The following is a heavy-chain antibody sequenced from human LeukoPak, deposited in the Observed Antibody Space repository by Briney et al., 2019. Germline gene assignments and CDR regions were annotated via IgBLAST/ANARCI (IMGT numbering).Heavy chain of an antibody. D-gene: IGHD6-13*01. Sequence: PGGSLRLSCAASGFTFSSYSMNWVRQAPGKGLEWVSSISSSSSYIYYADSVKGRFTISRDSAKNSLYLQMNSLRAEDTAVYYCAGNKKEAAAGTVDYWGQGTLVTVSS. J-gene: IGHJ4*02. V-gene: IGHV3-21*01. CDR2: ISSSSSYI. CDR1: GFTFSSYS. CDR3: AGNKKEAAAGTVDY.